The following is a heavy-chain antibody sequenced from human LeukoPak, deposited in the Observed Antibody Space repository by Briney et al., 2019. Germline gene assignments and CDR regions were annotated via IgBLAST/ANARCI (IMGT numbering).Heavy chain of an antibody. D-gene: IGHD3-3*01. CDR1: GFTFSPYS. CDR3: ARALILGVVIIDAFDI. V-gene: IGHV3-48*01. J-gene: IGHJ3*02. CDR2: MSSGGSTI. Sequence: PGGSLRLSCAASGFTFSPYSVNWVRQAPGKGLEWVSYMSSGGSTIYYADSVKGRFTISRDNAKNSLYLQMNSLRAEDTAVYYCARALILGVVIIDAFDIWGQGTMVTVSS.